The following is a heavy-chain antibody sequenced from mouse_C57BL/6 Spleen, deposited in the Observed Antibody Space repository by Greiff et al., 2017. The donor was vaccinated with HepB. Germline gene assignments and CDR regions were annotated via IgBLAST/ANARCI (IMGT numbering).Heavy chain of an antibody. V-gene: IGHV1-50*01. CDR1: GYTFTSYW. CDR3: ARCTTVVEYFDV. CDR2: IDPSDSYT. J-gene: IGHJ1*03. D-gene: IGHD1-1*01. Sequence: QVQLKQPGAELVKPGASVKLSCKASGYTFTSYWMQWVKQRPGQGLEWIGEIDPSDSYTNYNQKFKGKATLTVDTSSSTAYMQLSSLTSEDSAVYYCARCTTVVEYFDVWGTGTTVTVSS.